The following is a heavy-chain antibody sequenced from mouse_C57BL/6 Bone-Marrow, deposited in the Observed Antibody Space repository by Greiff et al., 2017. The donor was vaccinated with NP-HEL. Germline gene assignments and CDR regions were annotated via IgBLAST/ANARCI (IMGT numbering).Heavy chain of an antibody. CDR2: IYPRGGST. Sequence: VQLQQSGPELVKPGASVKLSCKASGYTFTSYDINWVKQRPGQGLEWIGWIYPRGGSTKYTEQFTGKATLTVDTSSSTADMELHSLTSEDSAVDFCARYDGYYLYAMDYWGQGTSVTVSS. CDR3: ARYDGYYLYAMDY. D-gene: IGHD2-3*01. V-gene: IGHV1-85*01. J-gene: IGHJ4*01. CDR1: GYTFTSYD.